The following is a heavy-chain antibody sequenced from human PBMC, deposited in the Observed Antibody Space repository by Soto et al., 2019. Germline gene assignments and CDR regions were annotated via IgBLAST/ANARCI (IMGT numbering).Heavy chain of an antibody. CDR2: IYYSGST. CDR3: ARGGYDFYGYYYGMDV. CDR1: GGPINSGGDY. D-gene: IGHD3-3*01. J-gene: IGHJ6*02. Sequence: SETMDLTCTVSGGPINSGGDYWSWIRQHPGKGLEWIGYIYYSGSTYYNPSLKSRVTISVDTSKNQFSLKLSSVTAADTAVYYCARGGYDFYGYYYGMDVWGQGTTVTVSS. V-gene: IGHV4-31*03.